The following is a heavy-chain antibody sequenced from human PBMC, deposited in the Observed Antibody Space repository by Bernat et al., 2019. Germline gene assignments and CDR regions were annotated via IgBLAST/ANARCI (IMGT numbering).Heavy chain of an antibody. V-gene: IGHV3-33*01. J-gene: IGHJ2*01. CDR1: GFTFSSYG. CDR2: IWYDGSNK. D-gene: IGHD7-27*01. CDR3: ARDRLGNPYWYFGL. Sequence: QVQLVESGGGVVQPGRSLRLSCAASGFTFSSYGMHWVRQAPGKGLEWVAVIWYDGSNKYYADSVKGRFTISRDNSKNTLYLQMNSLRAEDTAVYYCARDRLGNPYWYFGLWGRGTLVTVSS.